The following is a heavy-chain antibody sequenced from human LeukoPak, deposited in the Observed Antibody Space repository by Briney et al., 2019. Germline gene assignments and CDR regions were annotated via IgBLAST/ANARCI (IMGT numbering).Heavy chain of an antibody. J-gene: IGHJ4*02. Sequence: SETLSLTCAVYGGSFSGYYWSWLRQPPGKGLEWIGEINHSGSTNYNPSLKSRVTISVDTSKNQFSLKLSSVTAADTAVYYCARGRSVATTLRGLDYWGQGTLVTVSS. CDR2: INHSGST. V-gene: IGHV4-34*01. CDR1: GGSFSGYY. D-gene: IGHD5-12*01. CDR3: ARGRSVATTLRGLDY.